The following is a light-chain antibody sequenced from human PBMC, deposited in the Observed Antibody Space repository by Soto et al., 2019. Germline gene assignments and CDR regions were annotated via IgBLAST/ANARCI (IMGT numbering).Light chain of an antibody. V-gene: IGKV3-15*01. Sequence: EIVMTQSPATLSVSPGERATLSCRASKSVSGNLAWYQQKPGQAPRLLIYGTSTRATGIPARFSGSGSGTEFTLTISSLQSEDFAVYYCHQYNNWPPWTFGQGTKVEIK. CDR1: KSVSGN. J-gene: IGKJ1*01. CDR3: HQYNNWPPWT. CDR2: GTS.